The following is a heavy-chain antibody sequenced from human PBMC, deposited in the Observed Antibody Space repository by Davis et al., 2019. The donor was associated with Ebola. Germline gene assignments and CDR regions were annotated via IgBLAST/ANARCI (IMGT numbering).Heavy chain of an antibody. D-gene: IGHD1-1*01. CDR2: INPDDSKA. J-gene: IGHJ5*02. Sequence: GESLKISCRVSGHTFSTAWIGWVRQMPGKGLEWMGIINPDDSKATYSPSFQGQVTISADRSTTTAYLQWSRLQASDTAIYYCVFKTGTTPYDWFDPWGQGTLVTLSS. V-gene: IGHV5-51*01. CDR1: GHTFSTAW. CDR3: VFKTGTTPYDWFDP.